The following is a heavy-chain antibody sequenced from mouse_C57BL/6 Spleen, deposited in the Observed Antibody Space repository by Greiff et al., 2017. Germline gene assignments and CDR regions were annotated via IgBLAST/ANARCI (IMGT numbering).Heavy chain of an antibody. J-gene: IGHJ2*01. V-gene: IGHV1-5*01. D-gene: IGHD2-3*01. Sequence: EVQVVESGTVLARPGASVKMSCKTSGYTFTSYWMHWVKQRPGQGLEWIGAIYPGNSDTSYNQKFKGKAKLTAVTSASTAYMELSSLTNEDSAVYYCTGDDGYFYYFDYWGQGTTLTVSS. CDR2: IYPGNSDT. CDR3: TGDDGYFYYFDY. CDR1: GYTFTSYW.